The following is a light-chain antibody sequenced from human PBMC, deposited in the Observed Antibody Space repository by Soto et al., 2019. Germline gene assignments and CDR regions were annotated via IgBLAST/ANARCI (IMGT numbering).Light chain of an antibody. Sequence: EVVMTQAPATLSVSPGERVTISCRASQSVRGNLAWYQQKPGQSPRLLIYGVSTRATGIPARFSGSGSGREFTLTISSLQSEDFAVYYCQQYNNCPPITFGQGTRLEIK. CDR3: QQYNNCPPIT. CDR1: QSVRGN. CDR2: GVS. J-gene: IGKJ5*01. V-gene: IGKV3-15*01.